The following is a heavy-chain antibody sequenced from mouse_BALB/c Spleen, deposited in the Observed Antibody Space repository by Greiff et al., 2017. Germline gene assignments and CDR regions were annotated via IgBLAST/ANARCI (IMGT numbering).Heavy chain of an antibody. CDR3: TREGHYCGSSYYLDY. Sequence: VQLQQSGAELVRPGASVTLSCKASGYTFTDYEMHWVKQTPVHGLEWIGAIDPETGGTAYNQKFKGKATLTADKSSSTAYMELRSLTSEDSAVYYGTREGHYCGSSYYLDYWGQGTTLTVSS. CDR1: GYTFTDYE. V-gene: IGHV1-15*01. CDR2: IDPETGGT. J-gene: IGHJ2*01. D-gene: IGHD1-1*01.